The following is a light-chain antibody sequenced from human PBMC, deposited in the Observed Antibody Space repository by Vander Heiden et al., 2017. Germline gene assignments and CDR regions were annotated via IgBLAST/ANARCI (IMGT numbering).Light chain of an antibody. Sequence: SYELTQPPSVSVSPGQTASITCSGDKLGDKFACWYQQKPGQSLVLVIYQDSKRPSGIPERFSGSNSGTTATLTISGTQAMDEADYYCQEWDSSTVVFGGGTKLTVL. CDR1: KLGDKF. V-gene: IGLV3-1*01. CDR2: QDS. CDR3: QEWDSSTVV. J-gene: IGLJ2*01.